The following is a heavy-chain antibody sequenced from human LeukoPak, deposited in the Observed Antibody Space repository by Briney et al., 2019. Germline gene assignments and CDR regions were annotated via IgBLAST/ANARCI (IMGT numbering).Heavy chain of an antibody. Sequence: ASVKVSCKASGYSFTAFYIHWVRQAPGQGLEWMGWIHPRSGETDYAYKFRGRVTMTRDTSISTAYMDLGSLGSDDTAVYYCARDGEYGTGSYYRGCFDYWGQGILVTVSS. CDR3: ARDGEYGTGSYYRGCFDY. CDR2: IHPRSGET. V-gene: IGHV1-2*02. D-gene: IGHD3-10*01. J-gene: IGHJ4*02. CDR1: GYSFTAFY.